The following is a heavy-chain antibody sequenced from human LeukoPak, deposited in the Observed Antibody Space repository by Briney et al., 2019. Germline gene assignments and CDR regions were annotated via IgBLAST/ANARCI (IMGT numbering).Heavy chain of an antibody. J-gene: IGHJ4*02. D-gene: IGHD5-12*01. Sequence: GGSLSLSCAASGFTFSSYWMTWVRQAPGKGLEWVANIKQDGSEKYYVDSVRGRFTISRDNAKNSLYLQMNSLRAEDTAVYYCASEPTFYSGYVPHYFDYWGQGTLVTVSS. CDR1: GFTFSSYW. CDR2: IKQDGSEK. V-gene: IGHV3-7*03. CDR3: ASEPTFYSGYVPHYFDY.